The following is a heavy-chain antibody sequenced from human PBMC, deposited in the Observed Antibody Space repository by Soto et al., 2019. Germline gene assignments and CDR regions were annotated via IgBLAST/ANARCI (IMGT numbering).Heavy chain of an antibody. CDR3: ARMAAPHDYYDSSGYGDY. D-gene: IGHD3-22*01. Sequence: QVQLVQSGAEVKKPGSSVKVSCKASGGTFSSYAISWVRQAPGQGLEWMGGIIPIFGTANYAQKFQGRVTITADESTSTAYMELSRLRSEETAVYYWARMAAPHDYYDSSGYGDYWGQGTLVTVSS. CDR2: IIPIFGTA. J-gene: IGHJ4*02. V-gene: IGHV1-69*01. CDR1: GGTFSSYA.